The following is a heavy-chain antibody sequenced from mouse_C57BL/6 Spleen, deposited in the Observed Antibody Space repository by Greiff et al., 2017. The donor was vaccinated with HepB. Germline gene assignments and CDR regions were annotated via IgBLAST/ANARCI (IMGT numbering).Heavy chain of an antibody. CDR3: ASAYDYDAGYFDY. CDR2: INPNYGTT. V-gene: IGHV1-39*01. J-gene: IGHJ2*01. D-gene: IGHD2-4*01. CDR1: GYSFTDYN. Sequence: EVQLQQSGPELVKPGASVKISCKASGYSFTDYNMNWVKQSNGKSLEWIGVINPNYGTTSYNQKFKGKATLTVDQSSSTAYMQRNSLTYEDSAVYYCASAYDYDAGYFDYWGQGTTLTVSS.